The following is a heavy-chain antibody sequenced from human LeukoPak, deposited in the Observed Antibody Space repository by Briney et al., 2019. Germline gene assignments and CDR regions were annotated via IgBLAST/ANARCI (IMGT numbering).Heavy chain of an antibody. CDR1: GFTFSSFD. D-gene: IGHD2-2*01. CDR2: ISTSSRYI. V-gene: IGHV3-21*01. Sequence: GGSLRLSCAASGFTFSSFDMNWVRRAPGKGLEWVSSISTSSRYIYYRDSVKGRFTISRDDAKNSLYLQMNSLRVEDTAVYYCARADCSGSTCYLRRSWFDPWGQGTLVTVSS. J-gene: IGHJ5*02. CDR3: ARADCSGSTCYLRRSWFDP.